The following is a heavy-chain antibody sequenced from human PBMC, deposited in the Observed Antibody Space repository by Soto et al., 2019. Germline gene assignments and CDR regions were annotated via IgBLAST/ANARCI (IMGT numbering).Heavy chain of an antibody. CDR2: IYYSGST. Sequence: PSETLSLTCTVSGGSISSSSYYWGWIRQPPGKGLEWIGSIYYSGSTYYNPSLKSRVTISVDTSKNQFSLKLSSVTAADTAVYYCARHLMITFGGVIPYYFDYWGQGTLVTVSS. CDR3: ARHLMITFGGVIPYYFDY. CDR1: GGSISSSSYY. J-gene: IGHJ4*02. D-gene: IGHD3-16*02. V-gene: IGHV4-39*01.